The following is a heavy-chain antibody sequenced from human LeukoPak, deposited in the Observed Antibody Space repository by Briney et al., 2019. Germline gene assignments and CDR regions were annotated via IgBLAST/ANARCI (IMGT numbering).Heavy chain of an antibody. Sequence: ASVTVSCKVSGYTLTELSMHWVRQAPGKGLEWMGGFDPEDGETIYAQKFQGRVTMTEDTSTDTAYMELSSLRSEDTAVYYCATARPSYYYGSGSHRKDAFDYWGQGTLVTVSS. CDR1: GYTLTELS. CDR2: FDPEDGET. D-gene: IGHD3-10*01. V-gene: IGHV1-24*01. CDR3: ATARPSYYYGSGSHRKDAFDY. J-gene: IGHJ4*02.